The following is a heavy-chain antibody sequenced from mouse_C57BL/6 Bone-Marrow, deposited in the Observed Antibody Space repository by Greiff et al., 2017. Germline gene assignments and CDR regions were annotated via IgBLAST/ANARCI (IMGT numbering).Heavy chain of an antibody. CDR1: GYTFTSYW. V-gene: IGHV1-55*01. CDR3: ARSRSNYEYYFDY. Sequence: VQLQQPGAELVKPGASVKMSCKASGYTFTSYWITWVKQRPGQGLEWIGDIYPGSGSTNYNEKFKSKATLTVDTSSSTAYMQLSSLTSEDSAVYYCARSRSNYEYYFDYWGQGTTLTVSS. J-gene: IGHJ2*01. D-gene: IGHD2-5*01. CDR2: IYPGSGST.